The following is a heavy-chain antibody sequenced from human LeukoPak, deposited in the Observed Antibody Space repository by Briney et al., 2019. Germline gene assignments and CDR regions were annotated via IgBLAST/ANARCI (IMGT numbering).Heavy chain of an antibody. V-gene: IGHV3-7*03. CDR1: GSTFGNYW. CDR3: ARRNAMDV. Sequence: SGGPLSFSCAPSGSTFGNYWMTWVRKPPGKGLEWVANINRDGSERYYVDSVKGRFTISRDDAKSSLYLQMNSLRAEDTAVYYCARRNAMDVWGQGTTVIV. CDR2: INRDGSER. J-gene: IGHJ6*02.